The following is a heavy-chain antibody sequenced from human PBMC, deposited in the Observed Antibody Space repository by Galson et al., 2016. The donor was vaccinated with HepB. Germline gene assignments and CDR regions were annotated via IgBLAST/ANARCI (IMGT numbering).Heavy chain of an antibody. D-gene: IGHD4-11*01. J-gene: IGHJ5*01. CDR3: AKSNHDYTYYRANGSDS. V-gene: IGHV5-51*01. CDR2: IYPGDSDT. CDR1: GYSFKNYW. Sequence: QSGAEVTKPGESLKISCKSSGYSFKNYWIGWVRQMPGKGLEWMGSIYPGDSDTRYSPSFQGQVTISADKSITTTYLQWSSLKASDTAMYYCAKSNHDYTYYRANGSDSGGQGTLVTVSS.